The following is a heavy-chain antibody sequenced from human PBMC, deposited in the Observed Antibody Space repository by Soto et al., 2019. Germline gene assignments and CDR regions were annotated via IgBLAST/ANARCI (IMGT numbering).Heavy chain of an antibody. D-gene: IGHD3-10*01. CDR3: AREDGSGSPNWFDP. CDR2: IYYSGST. CDR1: GGSISSGGYY. V-gene: IGHV4-31*03. Sequence: SETLSLTCTVSGGSISSGGYYWSWIRQHPGKGLEWIGYIYYSGSTYYNPSLKSRVTISVDTSKNQFSLKLSSVTAADTAVYYCAREDGSGSPNWFDPWGQGTLVPVYS. J-gene: IGHJ5*02.